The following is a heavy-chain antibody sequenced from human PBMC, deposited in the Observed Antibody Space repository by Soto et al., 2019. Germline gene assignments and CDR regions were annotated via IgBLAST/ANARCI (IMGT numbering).Heavy chain of an antibody. CDR2: ISAYNGNT. D-gene: IGHD2-2*01. J-gene: IGHJ3*02. Sequence: QVQLVQSGAELKKPGASVKVSCKASGYTFTSYGISWVRQAPGQGLEWMGWISAYNGNTNNAQKLQGRVTMTTDTSTSTAYMELRSLRSDDTAVYYCARGAVVVPAAMPGAFDIWGQGTMVTVSS. CDR3: ARGAVVVPAAMPGAFDI. CDR1: GYTFTSYG. V-gene: IGHV1-18*01.